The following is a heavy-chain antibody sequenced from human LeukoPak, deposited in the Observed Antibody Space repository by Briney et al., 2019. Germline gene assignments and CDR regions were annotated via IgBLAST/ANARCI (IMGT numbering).Heavy chain of an antibody. D-gene: IGHD3-10*01. V-gene: IGHV3-23*01. CDR3: ARDRFGELLYPRDFDY. CDR2: ISGSGGST. Sequence: GGSLRLSCAASGFTFSSYGMSWVRQAPGKGLEWVSAISGSGGSTYYADSVKGRFTISRDNAKNSLYLQMNSLRAEDTAVYYCARDRFGELLYPRDFDYWGQGTLVTVSS. J-gene: IGHJ4*02. CDR1: GFTFSSYG.